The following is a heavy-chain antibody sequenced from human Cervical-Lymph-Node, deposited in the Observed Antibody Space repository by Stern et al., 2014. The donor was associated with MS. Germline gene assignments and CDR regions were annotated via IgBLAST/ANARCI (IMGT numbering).Heavy chain of an antibody. CDR1: GGTFSSYA. CDR2: IIPIFGTA. Sequence: VQLEESGAEVKKPGSSVKVSCKASGGTFSSYAISWVRQAPGQGLEWMGGIIPIFGTANYAQKFQGRVTITADESTSTAYMELSSLRSEDTAVYYCAREFECGGDCPSPMDVWGQGTTVTVSS. V-gene: IGHV1-69*01. J-gene: IGHJ6*02. CDR3: AREFECGGDCPSPMDV. D-gene: IGHD2-21*02.